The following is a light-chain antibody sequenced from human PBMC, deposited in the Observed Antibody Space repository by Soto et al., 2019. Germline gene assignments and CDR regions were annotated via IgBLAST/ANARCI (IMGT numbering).Light chain of an antibody. J-gene: IGKJ2*01. CDR2: HAS. CDR3: QQYGRSPYT. Sequence: EIVLTQSPGALSLSPGERATLSCRASQTASSSHLAWYQQKPGQAPRLLIYHASSRATGISDRFSGSGSGTDFTLTISRLEPEDFAVYYCQQYGRSPYTFGQGTKVEIK. V-gene: IGKV3-20*01. CDR1: QTASSSH.